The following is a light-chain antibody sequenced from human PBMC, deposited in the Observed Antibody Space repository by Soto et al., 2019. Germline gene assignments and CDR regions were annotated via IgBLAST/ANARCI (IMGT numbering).Light chain of an antibody. J-gene: IGLJ3*02. CDR3: SSYTSSSTRV. V-gene: IGLV2-14*01. CDR1: SSDVGGYNY. CDR2: DVS. Sequence: QSVLTQPASVSGSPGQSITISCTGTSSDVGGYNYVSWYQQHPGKAPKLMIYDVSNRPSGVSKRFSGSNSGNTASLTISGLQAEDEADYYCSSYTSSSTRVLGGGTKLTVL.